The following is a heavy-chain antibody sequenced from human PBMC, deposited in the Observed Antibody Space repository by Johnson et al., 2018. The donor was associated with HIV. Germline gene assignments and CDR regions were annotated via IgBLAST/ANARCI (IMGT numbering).Heavy chain of an antibody. D-gene: IGHD4-17*01. Sequence: QEQLVESGGGVVQPGRSLRLSCAASGFTFSSYGMHWVRQAPGKGLEWVAGISFAGINKYYGNSVKGRFTISRDNSKNTLYLQMNSLRAEDTAVYYCARDGTFGYGDYVGRAFDIWGQGTMVTVSS. CDR1: GFTFSSYG. CDR3: ARDGTFGYGDYVGRAFDI. J-gene: IGHJ3*02. V-gene: IGHV3-30*03. CDR2: ISFAGINK.